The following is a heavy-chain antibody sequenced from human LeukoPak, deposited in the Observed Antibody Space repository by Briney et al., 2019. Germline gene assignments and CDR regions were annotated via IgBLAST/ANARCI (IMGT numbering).Heavy chain of an antibody. CDR1: GYTFTSYG. CDR2: ISAYNGNT. CDR3: ARAPYYDSSGYYPWGNYYYYMDV. D-gene: IGHD3-22*01. V-gene: IGHV1-18*01. Sequence: ASVKVSCKASGYTFTSYGISWARQAPGQGLEWMGWISAYNGNTNYAQKLQGRVTMTTDTSTSTAYMELRSLRSDDTAVYYCARAPYYDSSGYYPWGNYYYYMDVWGKGTTVTVSS. J-gene: IGHJ6*03.